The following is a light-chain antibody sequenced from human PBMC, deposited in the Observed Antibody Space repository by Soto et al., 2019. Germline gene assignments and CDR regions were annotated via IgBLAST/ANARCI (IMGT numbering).Light chain of an antibody. Sequence: EIVLTQSPGTLSLSPGERATLSCRASQSVSNNYLAWYQQKPGQAPRLLIYGASTRATGIPARFSGSASGTEFTLTISSLQSEDFAVYYCQQYGDSPVTFGQGTKVDIK. CDR2: GAS. V-gene: IGKV3-20*01. J-gene: IGKJ1*01. CDR1: QSVSNNY. CDR3: QQYGDSPVT.